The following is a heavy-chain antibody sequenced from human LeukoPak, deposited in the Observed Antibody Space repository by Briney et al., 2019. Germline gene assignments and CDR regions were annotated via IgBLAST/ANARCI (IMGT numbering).Heavy chain of an antibody. CDR1: GDSVSSNSAA. V-gene: IGHV6-1*01. CDR3: ARTDFGIAAAGTLDY. J-gene: IGHJ4*02. CDR2: TYYRSKWYN. Sequence: KRSQTLSLTCAISGDSVSSNSAAWNWIRQSPSRGLEWLGGTYYRSKWYNDYAVSVKSRITINPDTSKNQFSLQLNSVTPEDTAVYYCARTDFGIAAAGTLDYWGQGTLVTVSS. D-gene: IGHD6-13*01.